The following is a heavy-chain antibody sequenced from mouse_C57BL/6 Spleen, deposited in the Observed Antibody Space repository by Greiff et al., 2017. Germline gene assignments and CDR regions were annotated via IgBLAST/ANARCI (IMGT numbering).Heavy chain of an antibody. Sequence: VQLQQSGPELVKPGASVKISCKASGYSFTGYYMHWVKQSSEKSLEWIGEINPSTGGTSYNQKFKGKATLTVDKSSSTAYMQLKSLTSEDSAVYYCAVYYENAMDYWGQGTSVTVSS. J-gene: IGHJ4*01. CDR2: INPSTGGT. CDR1: GYSFTGYY. D-gene: IGHD2-4*01. V-gene: IGHV1-43*01. CDR3: AVYYENAMDY.